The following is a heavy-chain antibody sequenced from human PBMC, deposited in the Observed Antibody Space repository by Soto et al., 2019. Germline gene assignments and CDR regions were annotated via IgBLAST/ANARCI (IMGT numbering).Heavy chain of an antibody. CDR2: VYWHDDQ. Sequence: QITLKESGPSMVKPTQTLTLTCTFSGFSLTNTGVTVGWFRQPPGKALEWLALVYWHDDQRYNLSLRNRLTSAKDTSKNRVVLTLANVGPVDTATYYCAHSHFEILTGPFDSWGRGTLVTVSS. J-gene: IGHJ5*01. V-gene: IGHV2-5*01. CDR3: AHSHFEILTGPFDS. D-gene: IGHD3-9*01. CDR1: GFSLTNTGVT.